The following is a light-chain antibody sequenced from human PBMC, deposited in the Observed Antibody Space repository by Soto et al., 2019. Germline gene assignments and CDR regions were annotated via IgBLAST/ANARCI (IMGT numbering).Light chain of an antibody. CDR3: QQYGGSPIT. V-gene: IGKV3-20*01. CDR2: GAS. Sequence: IVLTQSPGTLSLSPGERVTLSCRASQSVTTRLAWYQHKPGQAPTLLMSGASNRASGVPVRLSGSGSGTDFTLTITRLEPEDFALYYCQQYGGSPITFGIGKR. CDR1: QSVTTR. J-gene: IGKJ5*01.